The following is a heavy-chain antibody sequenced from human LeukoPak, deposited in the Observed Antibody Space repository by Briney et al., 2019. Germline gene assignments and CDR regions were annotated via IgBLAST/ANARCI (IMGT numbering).Heavy chain of an antibody. Sequence: SETLSLTCAVYGGSFSGYYWSWIRQPPGKGLEWIGEINHSGSTNYNPSLKSRVTISVDTSKNQFSLKLSSVTAADTAVYYCARVYYDSSGYQSFDYWGQGTLVTVSS. CDR2: INHSGST. CDR1: GGSFSGYY. CDR3: ARVYYDSSGYQSFDY. J-gene: IGHJ4*02. D-gene: IGHD3-22*01. V-gene: IGHV4-34*01.